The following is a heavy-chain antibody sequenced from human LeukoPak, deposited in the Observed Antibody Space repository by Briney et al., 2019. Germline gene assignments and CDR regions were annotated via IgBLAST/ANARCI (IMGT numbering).Heavy chain of an antibody. CDR3: AKSHDSSGSDY. Sequence: GGSLRLSCAASGFTFSSYVMSWVRQAPGKGLEWVSAISGSGGSTYYADSVKGRFTISRDKSKNTLYMQMNSLRAEDTAVYYCAKSHDSSGSDYWGQGTLVTVSS. CDR2: ISGSGGST. CDR1: GFTFSSYV. J-gene: IGHJ4*02. V-gene: IGHV3-23*01. D-gene: IGHD3-22*01.